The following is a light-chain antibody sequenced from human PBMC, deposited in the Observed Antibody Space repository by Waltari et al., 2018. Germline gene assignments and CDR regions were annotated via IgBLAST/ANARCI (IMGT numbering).Light chain of an antibody. CDR2: EVS. J-gene: IGLJ1*01. V-gene: IGLV2-14*01. CDR3: SSYTSASTLV. Sequence: QFALTQPASVSGSPGQSITISCTGTSSDVGAYNYISWYQQHPGKAPQLMIYEVSNRRSVVSNRFSGSKSGNTASLTSSGLQAEDEADYYCSSYTSASTLVFATGTKVTVL. CDR1: SSDVGAYNY.